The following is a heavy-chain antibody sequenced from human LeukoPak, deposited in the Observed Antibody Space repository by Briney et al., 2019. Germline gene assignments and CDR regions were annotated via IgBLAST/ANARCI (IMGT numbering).Heavy chain of an antibody. CDR1: GGSISSSGYY. Sequence: SETLSLTCTVSGGSISSSGYYWGWIRQPPGKGLEWIGSIYYSGSTYYNPSLKSRVTISVDTSKNQFSLNLSSVTAADTAVYYCARQDIVIVPAQIDFWGQGTLVTVSS. J-gene: IGHJ4*02. CDR3: ARQDIVIVPAQIDF. CDR2: IYYSGST. D-gene: IGHD2-2*01. V-gene: IGHV4-39*01.